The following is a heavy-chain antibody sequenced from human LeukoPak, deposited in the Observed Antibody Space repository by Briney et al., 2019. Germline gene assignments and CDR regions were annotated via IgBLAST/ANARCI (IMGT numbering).Heavy chain of an antibody. CDR1: GYSFTGYY. J-gene: IGHJ4*02. Sequence: ASVKVSCKASGYSFTGYYIHWVRQAPGQGLAWMGWINPYSGDTTYAQRFQGRLTLTRDTSISTAYMEVSRLKSDDTAVYYCARTNGGYEYNWGQGTRVIVSS. CDR2: INPYSGDT. CDR3: ARTNGGYEYN. V-gene: IGHV1-2*02. D-gene: IGHD5-12*01.